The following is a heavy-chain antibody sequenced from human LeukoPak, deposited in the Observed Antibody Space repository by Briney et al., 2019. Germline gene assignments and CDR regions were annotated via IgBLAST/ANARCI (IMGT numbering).Heavy chain of an antibody. CDR3: VRDGPASYPFDS. J-gene: IGHJ4*02. Sequence: AGGSLRLSCAASGFTFSNYWMHWVRQAPGKGLVWVARINSEGTSTSHADSVKGRFTISRDNAKNTLSLLMNSLTVDDTAVYFCVRDGPASYPFDSRGQGILVTVSS. CDR1: GFTFSNYW. CDR2: INSEGTST. V-gene: IGHV3-74*01. D-gene: IGHD3-16*01.